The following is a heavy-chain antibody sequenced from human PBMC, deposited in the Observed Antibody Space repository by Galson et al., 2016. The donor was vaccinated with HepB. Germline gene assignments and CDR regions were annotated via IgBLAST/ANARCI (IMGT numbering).Heavy chain of an antibody. CDR2: ISNSDTI. J-gene: IGHJ6*02. V-gene: IGHV3-48*03. CDR3: AREGYCSSISCPPRGYYGMDV. CDR1: GFTFSSYE. D-gene: IGHD2-2*01. Sequence: SLRLSCAASGFTFSSYEMNWVRQAPGKGLEWVSYISNSDTIYYADSVKGRFTISRDNAKNSLYLQMNSLRAEDTAVYYCAREGYCSSISCPPRGYYGMDVWGQGTTVTVSS.